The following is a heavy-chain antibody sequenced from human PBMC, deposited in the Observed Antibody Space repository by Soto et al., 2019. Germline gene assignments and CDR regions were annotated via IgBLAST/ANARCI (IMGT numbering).Heavy chain of an antibody. CDR3: ASGSGWYGPLGS. CDR2: IYYSGST. V-gene: IGHV4-59*01. D-gene: IGHD6-19*01. CDR1: GGSISSYY. J-gene: IGHJ4*02. Sequence: QVQLQESGPGLVKPSETLSITCTVSGGSISSYYWSWIRQPPGKGLEWIGYIYYSGSTNYNPSLKSRVTISVDTSKNQFSLNLSSVTAADTAVYYCASGSGWYGPLGSWGQGTLVTVSS.